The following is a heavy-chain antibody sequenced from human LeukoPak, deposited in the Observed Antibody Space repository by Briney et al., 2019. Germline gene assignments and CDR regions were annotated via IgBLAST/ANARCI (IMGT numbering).Heavy chain of an antibody. J-gene: IGHJ3*02. V-gene: IGHV3-48*02. CDR3: ARSRAWAFDI. CDR1: GFSVSTYS. CDR2: ISTINT. D-gene: IGHD3-10*01. Sequence: GRSLRLSCAAAGFSVSTYSINWVRQAPGKVRDWVAYISTINTYYADSGKGRFTISRESAKNSLHLQRNALRDEDTPVYYCARSRAWAFDIWSQGRMPTVSS.